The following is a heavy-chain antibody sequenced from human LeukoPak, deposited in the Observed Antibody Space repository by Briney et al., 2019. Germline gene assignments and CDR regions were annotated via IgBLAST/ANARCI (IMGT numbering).Heavy chain of an antibody. CDR3: ARLYCSGGSCYYYYFDY. J-gene: IGHJ4*02. V-gene: IGHV3-48*03. CDR2: ISSSGSTI. CDR1: GFTFSSYE. Sequence: GGSLRLSGAASGFTFSSYEMNWVRQAPGKGLEWVSYISSSGSTIYYADSVKGRFTISRDNAKNSLYLQMNSLRAEDTAVYYCARLYCSGGSCYYYYFDYWGQGTLVTVSS. D-gene: IGHD2-15*01.